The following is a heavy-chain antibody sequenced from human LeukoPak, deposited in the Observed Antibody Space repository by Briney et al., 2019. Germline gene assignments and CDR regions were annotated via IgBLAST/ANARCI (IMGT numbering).Heavy chain of an antibody. CDR1: GFTFSSYA. V-gene: IGHV3-23*01. CDR2: ISGSGGST. J-gene: IGHJ3*02. D-gene: IGHD4-11*01. Sequence: GGSLRLSCAASGFTFSSYAMSWVRQAPGKGLEWVSAISGSGGSTYYADSVKGRFTISRDNSKNTLYLQMNSLRAEDTAVYYCARGGRPDYSNHGWGAFDIWGQGTMVTVSS. CDR3: ARGGRPDYSNHGWGAFDI.